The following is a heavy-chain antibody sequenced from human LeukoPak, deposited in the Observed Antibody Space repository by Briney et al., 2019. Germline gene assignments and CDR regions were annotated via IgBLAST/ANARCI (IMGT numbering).Heavy chain of an antibody. D-gene: IGHD3-10*01. J-gene: IGHJ4*02. Sequence: SETLSLTCTVSGGSISSSSYYWGWIRQPPGKGLEWIGEINHRGSTNYSPSLKSRLTVSVDTSKNQFSLKLSSVTAADTAVYYCARDRFTMVRGVFDYWGQGTLVTVSS. CDR3: ARDRFTMVRGVFDY. CDR2: INHRGST. V-gene: IGHV4-39*07. CDR1: GGSISSSSYY.